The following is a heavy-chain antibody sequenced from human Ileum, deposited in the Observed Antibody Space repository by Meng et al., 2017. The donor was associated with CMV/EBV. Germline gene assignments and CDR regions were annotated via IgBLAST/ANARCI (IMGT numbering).Heavy chain of an antibody. CDR3: ARDRVGEPTFDY. CDR1: GHTFTSHG. D-gene: IGHD1-26*01. J-gene: IGHJ4*01. CDR2: ISTYNGDR. Sequence: ASVKVSCKASGHTFTSHGLSWVRQAPGQGLEWMGWISTYNGDRNYVLKFQGRVSMTTDTSTSTAYMELGSLKSDDTAVYYCARDRVGEPTFDYWGQGTLVTVSS. V-gene: IGHV1-18*01.